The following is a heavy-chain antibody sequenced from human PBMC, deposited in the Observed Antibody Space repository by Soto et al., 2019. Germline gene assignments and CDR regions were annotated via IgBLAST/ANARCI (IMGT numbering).Heavy chain of an antibody. CDR3: ASHWDWGSLGY. CDR1: GGSITSGGYY. Sequence: SETLSLTCTVSGGSITSGGYYWSWIRQHPGKGLEWIGYIYYSGFTYYNPSLKSRVTISVDTSKNQFSLKLGSVTAADTAVYYCASHWDWGSLGYWGQRTLVTVSS. V-gene: IGHV4-31*03. CDR2: IYYSGFT. D-gene: IGHD3-16*01. J-gene: IGHJ4*02.